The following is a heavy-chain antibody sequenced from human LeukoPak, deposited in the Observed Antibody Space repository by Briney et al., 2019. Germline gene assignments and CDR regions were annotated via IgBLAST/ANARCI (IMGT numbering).Heavy chain of an antibody. D-gene: IGHD2-2*01. CDR2: INPNSGGT. CDR1: GYTFTGYY. Sequence: GASVKVSCKASGYTFTGYYMHWARQAPGQGLEWMGWINPNSGGTNYAQKFQGRVTMTRDTSISTAYMELSRLRSDDTAVYYCALPRWYQLLHDFGVHNYGMDVWGQGTTVTVSS. J-gene: IGHJ6*02. CDR3: ALPRWYQLLHDFGVHNYGMDV. V-gene: IGHV1-2*02.